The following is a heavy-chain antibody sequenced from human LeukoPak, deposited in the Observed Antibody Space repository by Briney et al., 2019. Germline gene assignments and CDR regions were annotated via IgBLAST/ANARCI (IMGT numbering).Heavy chain of an antibody. CDR2: VKGDGSFT. CDR3: VRDGDDFNFDY. CDR1: GFTFSSYW. Sequence: GGSLRLSCAASGFTFSSYWMHWVRQAPGKGLVWVSRVKGDGSFTNYADSVYGRFTISRDNAKNTLYPHMHSLRAEDTAVYYCVRDGDDFNFDYWGQGNLVTVSS. D-gene: IGHD5-24*01. V-gene: IGHV3-74*01. J-gene: IGHJ4*02.